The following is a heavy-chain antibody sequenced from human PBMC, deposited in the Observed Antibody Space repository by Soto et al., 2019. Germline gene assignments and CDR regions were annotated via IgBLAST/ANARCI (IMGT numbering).Heavy chain of an antibody. D-gene: IGHD2-2*01. CDR2: IYYSGST. J-gene: IGHJ6*02. CDR3: ARAYCSSTSCYPGGAYYYYYGMDV. V-gene: IGHV4-31*03. CDR1: GGSISSGGYY. Sequence: TSETLSLTCTVSGGSISSGGYYWSWIRQHPGKGLEWIGYIYYSGSTYYNPSLKSRVTISVDTSKNQFSLKLSSVTAADTAVYYCARAYCSSTSCYPGGAYYYYYGMDVWGQGTTVTVSS.